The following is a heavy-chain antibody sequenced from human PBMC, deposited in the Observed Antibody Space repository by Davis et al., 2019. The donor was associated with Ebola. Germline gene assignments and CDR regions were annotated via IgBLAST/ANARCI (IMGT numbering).Heavy chain of an antibody. D-gene: IGHD1-26*01. CDR3: ASSPIVGAAHFDY. J-gene: IGHJ4*02. CDR2: IYHSGSA. Sequence: SETLSLTCTVSGYSISSGYFWGWIRQPPGKGLEWIGSIYHSGSAYYNPSLKSRVTISVDTSKNQFSLKLSSVTAADTAVYYCASSPIVGAAHFDYWGQGTLVTVSS. V-gene: IGHV4-38-2*02. CDR1: GYSISSGYF.